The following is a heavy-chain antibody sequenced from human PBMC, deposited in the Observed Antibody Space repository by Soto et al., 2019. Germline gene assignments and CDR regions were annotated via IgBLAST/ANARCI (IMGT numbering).Heavy chain of an antibody. D-gene: IGHD1-26*01. CDR3: AGSYDEYFQH. CDR2: ITPFNGNT. V-gene: IGHV1-45*02. J-gene: IGHJ1*01. Sequence: SVKVPFKASGVNFSTYSISWVRQAPGQGLEWMGWITPFNGNTNYAQKFQDRVTITRDRSISTAYMELSSLRSEDTAMYYCAGSYDEYFQHWGQGTLVTVSS. CDR1: GVNFSTYS.